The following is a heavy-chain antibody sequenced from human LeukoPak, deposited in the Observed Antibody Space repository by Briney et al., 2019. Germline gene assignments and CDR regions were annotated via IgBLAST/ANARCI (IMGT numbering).Heavy chain of an antibody. CDR3: AKDGGLWVSAHWGDS. CDR2: ITTGGPNT. J-gene: IGHJ4*02. D-gene: IGHD7-27*01. V-gene: IGHV3-23*01. CDR1: GFTVSDNY. Sequence: GGSLRLSCAASGFTVSDNYMTWVRQAPGKGLRWVSTITTGGPNTYYADSVKGRFTVSRDDSKNTLYLQMNSLRAEDTAVYYCAKDGGLWVSAHWGDSWGRGTLVTVSS.